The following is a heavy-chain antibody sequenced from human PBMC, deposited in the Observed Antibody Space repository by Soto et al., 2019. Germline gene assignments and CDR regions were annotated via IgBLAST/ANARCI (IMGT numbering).Heavy chain of an antibody. Sequence: QVQLQQWGAGLLKPSETLSLTCAVYGGSFSGYYWNWIRQPPGKGLEWIGEINHSGSTNYNPSLKSRVIIAEDTSKSQFSLKLGSVTAADTAVFYWARGWDYDILTGYSAAMNNGMDVWGQGTTVTVSS. J-gene: IGHJ6*02. CDR1: GGSFSGYY. CDR2: INHSGST. D-gene: IGHD3-9*01. CDR3: ARGWDYDILTGYSAAMNNGMDV. V-gene: IGHV4-34*01.